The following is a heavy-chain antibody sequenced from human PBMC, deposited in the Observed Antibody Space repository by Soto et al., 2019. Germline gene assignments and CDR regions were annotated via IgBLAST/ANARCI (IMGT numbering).Heavy chain of an antibody. CDR1: GFTFSSYA. CDR3: AKNNYDSSVYDAFDI. V-gene: IGHV3-23*01. D-gene: IGHD3-22*01. Sequence: GGSLRLSCAASGFTFSSYAMSWVRQAPGKGLEWVSAISGSGGSTYYADSVKGRITISRDNSKNTLYLQMNSLRAEDTAVYYCAKNNYDSSVYDAFDIWGQGTMVTVSS. J-gene: IGHJ3*02. CDR2: ISGSGGST.